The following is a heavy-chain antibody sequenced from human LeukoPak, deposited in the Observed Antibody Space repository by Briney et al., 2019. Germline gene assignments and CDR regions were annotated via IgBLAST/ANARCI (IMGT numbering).Heavy chain of an antibody. CDR2: ISGSGGST. Sequence: SGGSLRLSCAASGFTFSSYAMSWVRQAPGKGLEWVSAISGSGGSTYYADSVKGRFTISRDNSKNTLYLQMNGLRAEDTAVYYCAKVYKPDSSGYYYLTSFFDYWGQGTLVTVSS. D-gene: IGHD3-22*01. CDR1: GFTFSSYA. J-gene: IGHJ4*02. CDR3: AKVYKPDSSGYYYLTSFFDY. V-gene: IGHV3-23*01.